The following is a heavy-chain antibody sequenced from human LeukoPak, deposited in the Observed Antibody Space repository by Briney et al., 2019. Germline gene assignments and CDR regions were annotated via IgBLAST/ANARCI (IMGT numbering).Heavy chain of an antibody. D-gene: IGHD3-22*01. J-gene: IGHJ1*01. CDR2: IDHTGST. Sequence: KPSETLSLTCTVSDDSITIYYWTWIRQPPGKGLEWIGYIDHTGSTNYNPSLNSRVTISRDTSKNHFSLKLSSATAADTAVYYCARLKYYYDASGYRAEYFQHWGQGTLVTVSS. CDR1: DDSITIYY. V-gene: IGHV4-59*01. CDR3: ARLKYYYDASGYRAEYFQH.